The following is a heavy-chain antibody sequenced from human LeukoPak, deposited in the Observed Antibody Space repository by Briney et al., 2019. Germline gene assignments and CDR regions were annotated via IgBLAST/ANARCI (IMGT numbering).Heavy chain of an antibody. CDR2: INPNSGGT. D-gene: IGHD6-13*01. CDR1: GYTFTGYY. Sequence: GASVKVSCKASGYTFTGYYMHWVRQAPGQGLEWMGRINPNSGGTNYAQKFQGRVTMTRDTSISTAYMELSRLRSDDTAVYYCARGPSRLHSSSWSSDYWGQGTLVTVSS. J-gene: IGHJ4*02. CDR3: ARGPSRLHSSSWSSDY. V-gene: IGHV1-2*06.